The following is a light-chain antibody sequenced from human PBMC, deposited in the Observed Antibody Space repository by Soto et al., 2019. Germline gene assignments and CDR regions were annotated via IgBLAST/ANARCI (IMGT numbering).Light chain of an antibody. CDR3: QQYGSSFT. Sequence: EIVLTQSPGTLSLSPGERATLSCRPSQSVTSSYLAWYQQKPGQAPRLLIYGASGRATGIPDRFSGSGSGTDFTLTISRLEPEDFAVYYCQQYGSSFTFGPGTKVDTK. V-gene: IGKV3-20*01. J-gene: IGKJ3*01. CDR1: QSVTSSY. CDR2: GAS.